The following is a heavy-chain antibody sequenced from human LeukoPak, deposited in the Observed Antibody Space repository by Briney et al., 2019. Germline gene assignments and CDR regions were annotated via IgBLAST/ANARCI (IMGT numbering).Heavy chain of an antibody. D-gene: IGHD6-13*01. Sequence: GGSLRLSCAASGFTVSSNYMSWVRQAPGKGLEWVSVIYIGGSTYYADSVKGRFTISRDNSKNTLYLQMNSLRAEDTAVYYCARIGYRSSSLDYWGQGTPVTVSS. CDR1: GFTVSSNY. CDR3: ARIGYRSSSLDY. CDR2: IYIGGST. J-gene: IGHJ4*02. V-gene: IGHV3-66*01.